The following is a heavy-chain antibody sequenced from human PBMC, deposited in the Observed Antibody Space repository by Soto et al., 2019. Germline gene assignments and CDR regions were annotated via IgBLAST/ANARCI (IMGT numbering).Heavy chain of an antibody. Sequence: PGGSLRLSCAVSGFTVSGHSMTWVRQSPGQGLEWVSIIYGSGRTYYTDSLKGRFTISRDTSKNTLYLQMNSLRAEDTAIYYCARMGEIVATIGALEYWGQGTLVTVSS. CDR3: ARMGEIVATIGALEY. V-gene: IGHV3-53*01. CDR2: IYGSGRT. J-gene: IGHJ4*02. CDR1: GFTVSGHS. D-gene: IGHD5-12*01.